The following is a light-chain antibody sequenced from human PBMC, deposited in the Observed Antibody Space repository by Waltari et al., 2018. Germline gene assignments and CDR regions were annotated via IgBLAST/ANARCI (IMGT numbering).Light chain of an antibody. CDR2: GNT. CDR3: QSFDSSLSASV. CDR1: SSHFGAGYD. J-gene: IGLJ3*02. V-gene: IGLV1-40*01. Sequence: QSVLTQPPSMSGAPGQKVTIPCTGRSSHFGAGYDSHWYQQFPGTAPKLLIFGNTNRPSGVPGRFSGSRSGTSASLAIAGLQSEDEAVYYCQSFDSSLSASVFGGGTKLTVL.